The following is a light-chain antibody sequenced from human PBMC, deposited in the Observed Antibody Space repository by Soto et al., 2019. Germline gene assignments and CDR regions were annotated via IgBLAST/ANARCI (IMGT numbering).Light chain of an antibody. V-gene: IGLV2-14*01. CDR3: FSYAGSITYV. J-gene: IGLJ1*01. CDR2: EVS. Sequence: QSVLTQPASVSGSPGQSITISRTGTSSDVGGYNYVSWYQQHPGKAPKLMIYEVSNRPSGVSNRFSGSKSGNTASLTISGLQAEDEADYYCFSYAGSITYVFGTGTKVTVL. CDR1: SSDVGGYNY.